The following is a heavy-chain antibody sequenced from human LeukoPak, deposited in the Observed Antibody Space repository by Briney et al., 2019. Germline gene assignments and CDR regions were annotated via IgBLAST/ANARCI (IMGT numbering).Heavy chain of an antibody. V-gene: IGHV3-21*01. CDR2: ISSTGTFI. J-gene: IGHJ4*01. Sequence: GGSLRLSCAASGFSFSYYTVSWVRQAPGKGLEWVSSISSTGTFIYYADSVKGRFTISRDNAKSSLFMQMNSLRDEDTAVYYCARGYCIGGTCYFDYWGQGWLVTVSS. D-gene: IGHD2-15*01. CDR1: GFSFSYYT. CDR3: ARGYCIGGTCYFDY.